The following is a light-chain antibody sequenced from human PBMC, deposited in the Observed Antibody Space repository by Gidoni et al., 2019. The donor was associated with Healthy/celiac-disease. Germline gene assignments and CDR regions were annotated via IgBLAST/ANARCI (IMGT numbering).Light chain of an antibody. J-gene: IGKJ4*01. V-gene: IGKV1-13*02. CDR3: QRFET. CDR1: QGISSA. CDR2: DAS. Sequence: AIQLTQSPSSLSASVGDRVTITCRASQGISSALAWYQQKPGKAPKLLIYDASSLESGVPSRFSGSGSGTDFTLTISSLQPEDFATYYCQRFETFGGGTKVEIK.